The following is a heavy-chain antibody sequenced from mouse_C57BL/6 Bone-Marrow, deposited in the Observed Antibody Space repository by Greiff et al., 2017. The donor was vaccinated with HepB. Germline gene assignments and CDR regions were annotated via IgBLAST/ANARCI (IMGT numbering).Heavy chain of an antibody. CDR2: IDPSDSYT. J-gene: IGHJ1*03. V-gene: IGHV1-59*01. Sequence: QVQLKQPGAELVRPGTSVKLSCKASGYTFTSYWMHWVKQRPGQGLEWIGVIDPSDSYTNYNQKFKGKATLTVDTSSSTAYMQLSSLTSEDSAVYYCAREDYYGSSYDWYFDVWGTGTTVTVSS. CDR3: AREDYYGSSYDWYFDV. CDR1: GYTFTSYW. D-gene: IGHD1-1*01.